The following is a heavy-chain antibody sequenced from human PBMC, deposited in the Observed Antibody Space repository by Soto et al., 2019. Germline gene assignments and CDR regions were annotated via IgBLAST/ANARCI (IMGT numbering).Heavy chain of an antibody. CDR3: AKERGRNRNYAMDV. Sequence: PGGSLRLSCVVSGLTFSDYGFHWVRQAPGKGLDWVAAISYDGSFVYYADSVKGRFTISRDNSRNTLDLQMNTLKHDDTAVYYCAKERGRNRNYAMDVWGQGTSVTVSS. D-gene: IGHD1-26*01. V-gene: IGHV3-30*18. J-gene: IGHJ6*02. CDR2: ISYDGSFV. CDR1: GLTFSDYG.